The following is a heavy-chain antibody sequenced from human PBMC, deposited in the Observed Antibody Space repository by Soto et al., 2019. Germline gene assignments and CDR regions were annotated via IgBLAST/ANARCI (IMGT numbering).Heavy chain of an antibody. CDR2: IYWDDDK. Sequence: GPTLVNPTQTLTLTCTFSGFSLSTSGVGVGWIRQPPGKALEWLALIYWDDDKRYSPSLKSRLTITKDTSKNQVVLTMTNMDPVDTATYYCAHSSAYYYDSSGPRGAFDIWGQGTMVTVSS. D-gene: IGHD3-22*01. CDR1: GFSLSTSGVG. J-gene: IGHJ3*02. V-gene: IGHV2-5*02. CDR3: AHSSAYYYDSSGPRGAFDI.